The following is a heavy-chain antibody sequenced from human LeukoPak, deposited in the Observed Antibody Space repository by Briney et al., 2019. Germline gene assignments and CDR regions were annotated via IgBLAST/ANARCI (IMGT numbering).Heavy chain of an antibody. Sequence: ASVKVSFKASGYTFTSYGISWVRQAPGQGLEWMGWISAYNGNTNYAQKLQGRVTMTTDTSTSTAYMELRSLRSDDTAVYYCARAIRHYDILTGYYNNERYYFDYWGQGTLVTVSS. D-gene: IGHD3-9*01. CDR1: GYTFTSYG. J-gene: IGHJ4*02. CDR3: ARAIRHYDILTGYYNNERYYFDY. CDR2: ISAYNGNT. V-gene: IGHV1-18*01.